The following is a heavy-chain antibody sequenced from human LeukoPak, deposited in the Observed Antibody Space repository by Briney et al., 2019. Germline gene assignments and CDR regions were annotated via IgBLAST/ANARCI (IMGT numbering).Heavy chain of an antibody. CDR2: IKGDESAR. Sequence: PGGSLRLSCAASGFTFSTYWMAWVRQAPGKGLGWVANIKGDESARHQADSVKGRFIISRDNTQNSVYLQMNSLRGEDTAIYYCARDVVGSLDYWGQGTLVTVSS. J-gene: IGHJ4*02. CDR3: ARDVVGSLDY. D-gene: IGHD1-26*01. V-gene: IGHV3-7*01. CDR1: GFTFSTYW.